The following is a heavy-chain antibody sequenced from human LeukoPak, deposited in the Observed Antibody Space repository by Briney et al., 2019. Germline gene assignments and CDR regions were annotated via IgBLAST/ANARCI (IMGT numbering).Heavy chain of an antibody. J-gene: IGHJ5*02. CDR2: IYYSGST. CDR3: ARDRGYCSGGSCYRWFNP. V-gene: IGHV4-59*01. Sequence: SETLSVTCTVSGGSISSDCWSWIRQPPGKGLEWIGYIYYSGSTNYNPSLKSRVTISVDTSKNQFSLKLSSVTAADTAVYYCARDRGYCSGGSCYRWFNPWGQGTLVTVSS. D-gene: IGHD2-15*01. CDR1: GGSISSDC.